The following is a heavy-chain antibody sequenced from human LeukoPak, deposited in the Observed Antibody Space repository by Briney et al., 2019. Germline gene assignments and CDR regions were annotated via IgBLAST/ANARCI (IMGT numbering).Heavy chain of an antibody. J-gene: IGHJ4*02. CDR3: ARGLRQAGLAPLEF. CDR2: LRSDTNSE. Sequence: GESLRLSCVASGFSVSLYGMHWVRQAPGKGLEWVAFLRSDTNSEHYAVSVKGRFAISRDTSKDTLNLQMRSLRVEDTALYYCARGLRQAGLAPLEFWGQGTQVIVSS. D-gene: IGHD3-10*01. CDR1: GFSVSLYG. V-gene: IGHV3-30*02.